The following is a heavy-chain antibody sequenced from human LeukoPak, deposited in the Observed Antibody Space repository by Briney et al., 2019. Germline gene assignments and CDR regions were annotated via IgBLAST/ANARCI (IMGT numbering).Heavy chain of an antibody. Sequence: GGSLRLSCAASGFTFADYAMHWVRQAPGQGLEWVSLINWNGGSTYYADSVKGRFTISRDNNKNSLYLQMNSLRPGDTAFYYCAKDDSSSSWAGYFDYWGQGTLVTVSS. D-gene: IGHD6-6*01. CDR1: GFTFADYA. CDR3: AKDDSSSSWAGYFDY. CDR2: INWNGGST. V-gene: IGHV3-43D*03. J-gene: IGHJ4*02.